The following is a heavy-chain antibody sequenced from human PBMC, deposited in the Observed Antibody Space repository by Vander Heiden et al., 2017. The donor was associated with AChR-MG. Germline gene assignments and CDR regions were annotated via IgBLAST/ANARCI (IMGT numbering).Heavy chain of an antibody. D-gene: IGHD1-26*01. V-gene: IGHV3-53*02. CDR2: IYTGGST. J-gene: IGHJ4*02. CDR3: ARGRVAANDY. Sequence: VQLVATGGRLIQPGGSLRLSCAAAGFTVSSRYMSWVRQAAGEGLEWVSVIYTGGSTYYADSVKGRVTISRDSSKNTLYLQMNSLRAEDTGVYYCARGRVAANDYWGQGTLVTVSS. CDR1: GFTVSSRY.